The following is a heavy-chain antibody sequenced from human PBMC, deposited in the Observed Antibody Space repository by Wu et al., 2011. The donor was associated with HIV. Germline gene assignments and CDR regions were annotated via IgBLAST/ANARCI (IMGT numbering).Heavy chain of an antibody. CDR3: ARELDLSWFGDP. V-gene: IGHV1-8*02. CDR1: GYSLTDYD. J-gene: IGHJ5*02. Sequence: QVQLVQSGAEVKRPGASVKVSCEASGYSLTDYDITWVRQATGQGLEWMGWMNPNSGNTGYAQSFQGRIAMTCDTSNSTVYMELKNLKFDDTAVYFCARELDLSWFGDPWGQGTLVTVS. D-gene: IGHD1-1*01. CDR2: MNPNSGNT.